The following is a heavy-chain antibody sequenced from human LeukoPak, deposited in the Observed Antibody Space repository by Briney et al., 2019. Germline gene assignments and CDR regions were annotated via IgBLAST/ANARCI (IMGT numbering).Heavy chain of an antibody. V-gene: IGHV3-23*01. J-gene: IGHJ4*02. CDR2: ISDGGGST. Sequence: GGSLRLSRVASGFTFSSYAMSWVRQAPGKGLEWVSGISDGGGSTFYADSVKGRFTISRDNPRNTLNLALNSLRAEDTAVYYCAKDPHPYGDSVGGYHFDYWGQGTLVTVSS. CDR1: GFTFSSYA. CDR3: AKDPHPYGDSVGGYHFDY. D-gene: IGHD4-17*01.